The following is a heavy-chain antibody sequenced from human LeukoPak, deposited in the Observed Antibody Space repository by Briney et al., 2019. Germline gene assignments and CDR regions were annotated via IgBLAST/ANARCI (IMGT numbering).Heavy chain of an antibody. CDR2: IIPIFGTA. J-gene: IGHJ4*02. CDR3: ARNDYGDYGGGDFDY. Sequence: GASVKVSCKASGYTFTINHIHWVRQAPGQGLEWMGGIIPIFGTANYAQKFQGRVTITADESTSTAYMELSSLRSEDTAVYYCARNDYGDYGGGDFDYWGQGTLVTVSS. D-gene: IGHD4-17*01. CDR1: GYTFTINH. V-gene: IGHV1-69*13.